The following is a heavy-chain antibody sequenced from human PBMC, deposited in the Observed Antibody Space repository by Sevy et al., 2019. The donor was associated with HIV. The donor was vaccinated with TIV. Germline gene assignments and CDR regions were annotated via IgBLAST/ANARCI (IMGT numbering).Heavy chain of an antibody. CDR3: AKVYDSSGYYYGVDY. CDR2: IKQDGSEK. V-gene: IGHV3-7*03. Sequence: GGSLRLSCAASGFTFSSYWMSWVRQAPGKGLEWVANIKQDGSEKYYVDSVKGRFTISRDNAKNTLYLQMNSLRAEDTAVYYCAKVYDSSGYYYGVDYWGQGTLVTVSS. CDR1: GFTFSSYW. D-gene: IGHD3-22*01. J-gene: IGHJ4*02.